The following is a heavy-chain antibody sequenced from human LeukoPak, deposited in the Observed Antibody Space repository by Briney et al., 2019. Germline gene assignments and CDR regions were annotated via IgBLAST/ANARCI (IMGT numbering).Heavy chain of an antibody. CDR1: GSSINNYY. Sequence: SETLSLTCSVSGSSINNYYWSWIRQPPGKGLEWIAYIYYSGSTNYNPSLKSRVTISVDTSKNQFSLKLSSVTAADTAVYYCARRGGSGYSDNWFDPWGQGTLVTVSS. V-gene: IGHV4-59*01. CDR2: IYYSGST. D-gene: IGHD3-22*01. J-gene: IGHJ5*02. CDR3: ARRGGSGYSDNWFDP.